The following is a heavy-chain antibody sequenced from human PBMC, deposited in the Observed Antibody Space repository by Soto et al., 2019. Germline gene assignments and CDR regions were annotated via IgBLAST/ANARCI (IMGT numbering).Heavy chain of an antibody. Sequence: SVKVSCKASGGTFSSYAISWVRQAPGQGLEWMGGIIPIFGTANYAQKFQGRVTITADISTSTAYMELSRLRSEDTAVYYCARALLSHSYDSGGYDSYFHAMDVWGQGTPVTVSS. D-gene: IGHD3-22*01. CDR1: GGTFSSYA. J-gene: IGHJ6*02. V-gene: IGHV1-69*06. CDR2: IIPIFGTA. CDR3: ARALLSHSYDSGGYDSYFHAMDV.